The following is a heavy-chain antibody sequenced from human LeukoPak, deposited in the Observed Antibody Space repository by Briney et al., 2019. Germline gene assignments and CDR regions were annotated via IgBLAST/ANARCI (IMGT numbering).Heavy chain of an antibody. J-gene: IGHJ4*02. CDR3: AKTSSSAESNFDY. CDR1: GFTFSTYA. Sequence: GRSPRLSCAASGFTFSTYAMHWVRQAPGKGLEWVAFIWPDGSKKYYADSVKGRFAISRENSKNTVYLQMNDLRPEDTALYFCAKTSSSAESNFDYWGQGTLLTVSS. CDR2: IWPDGSKK. V-gene: IGHV3-33*06. D-gene: IGHD6-25*01.